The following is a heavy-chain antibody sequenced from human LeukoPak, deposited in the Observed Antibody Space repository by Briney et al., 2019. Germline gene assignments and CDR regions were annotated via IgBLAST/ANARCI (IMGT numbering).Heavy chain of an antibody. Sequence: LPGGSLRLSCTVSGFTVSSNSMSWVRQAPGKGLEWVSFIYSGTIHYSDSVKGRFTISRDNSKNTLYLQMNSLRAEDTAVYYCARRAGAYSHPYDYWGQGTLVTVSS. CDR3: ARRAGAYSHPYDY. CDR1: GFTVSSNS. D-gene: IGHD4/OR15-4a*01. J-gene: IGHJ4*02. CDR2: IYSGTI. V-gene: IGHV3-53*01.